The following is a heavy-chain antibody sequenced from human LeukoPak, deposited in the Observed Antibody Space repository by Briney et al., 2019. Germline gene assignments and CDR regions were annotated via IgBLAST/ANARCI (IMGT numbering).Heavy chain of an antibody. D-gene: IGHD6-19*01. Sequence: GGSLRLSCAASGFTFSSCGMHWVRQAPGKGLEWVAVISYDGSNKYYADSVKGRFTISRDNSKNTLYLQMNSLRAEDTAVYYCAKGGYSSGWTDFDYWGQGTLVTVSS. V-gene: IGHV3-30*18. CDR3: AKGGYSSGWTDFDY. CDR2: ISYDGSNK. CDR1: GFTFSSCG. J-gene: IGHJ4*02.